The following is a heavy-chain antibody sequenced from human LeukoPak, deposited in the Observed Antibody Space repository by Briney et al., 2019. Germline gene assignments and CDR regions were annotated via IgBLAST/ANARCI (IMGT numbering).Heavy chain of an antibody. J-gene: IGHJ4*02. D-gene: IGHD5-18*01. Sequence: PGGSLRLSCAASGFTFSSYSMSWVRQAPGKGLEWVSAISGSGGSTYYADSVKGRFTISRDNSKNTLYLQMNSLRAEDTAVYYCAKEEGGYSYGYYVYWGQGTLVTVSS. CDR1: GFTFSSYS. V-gene: IGHV3-23*01. CDR3: AKEEGGYSYGYYVY. CDR2: ISGSGGST.